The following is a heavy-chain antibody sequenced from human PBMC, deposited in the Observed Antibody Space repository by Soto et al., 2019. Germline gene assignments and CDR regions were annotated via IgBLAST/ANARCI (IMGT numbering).Heavy chain of an antibody. CDR1: GYTVKIYG. V-gene: IGHV1-3*01. CDR2: INPGNGNT. D-gene: IGHD3-22*01. Sequence: GAPVEVSREACGYTVKIYGMDLGRKAPGRGLEWMGWINPGNGNTKYSQKFQGRVIIERDTSASTAYMELSSLRSEDTAVYYCARGGYFDSSNYLAYWGLGTLVTVSS. J-gene: IGHJ4*02. CDR3: ARGGYFDSSNYLAY.